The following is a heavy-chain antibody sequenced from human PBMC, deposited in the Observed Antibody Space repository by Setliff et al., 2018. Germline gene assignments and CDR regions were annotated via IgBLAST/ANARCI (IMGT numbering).Heavy chain of an antibody. Sequence: ASVKVSCKASGYTFSNYGITWVRQAPGQGLEWMGLIKPGIDTATYAQKFQGRVTMTRDTSAKIVFMELNGLRSDDTAVYYCARDVTGTYNGRLEYWGPGTLVTVSS. J-gene: IGHJ4*02. CDR1: GYTFSNYG. CDR3: ARDVTGTYNGRLEY. D-gene: IGHD1-1*01. V-gene: IGHV1-46*01. CDR2: IKPGIDTA.